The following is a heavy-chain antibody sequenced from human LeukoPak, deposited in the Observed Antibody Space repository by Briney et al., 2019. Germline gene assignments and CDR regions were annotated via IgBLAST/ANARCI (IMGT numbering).Heavy chain of an antibody. CDR1: GFTFTKYW. V-gene: IGHV3-7*01. D-gene: IGHD3-3*01. CDR2: IKQDGSER. CDR3: ARENWAPYD. J-gene: IGHJ4*02. Sequence: PGGSLRLSCAASGFTFTKYWMTWVRQAPGKGLEWVANIKQDGSERNYVDTVKGRSIISRDNAKNLLYLQMNSLRAEDTAVYYCARENWAPYDWGQGTLVTDSP.